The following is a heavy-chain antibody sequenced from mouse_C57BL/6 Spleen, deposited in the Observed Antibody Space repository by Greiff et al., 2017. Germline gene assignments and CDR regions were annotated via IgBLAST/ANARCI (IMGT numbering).Heavy chain of an antibody. Sequence: EVQLVESGEGLVKPGGSLKLSCAASGFTFSSYAMSWVRQTPEKRLEWVAYISSGGDYIYYADTVKGRFTISRDNARNTLYLQMSSLKSEDTAMYYCTRDRDTTVVGYYFDYWGQGTTLTVSS. D-gene: IGHD1-1*01. CDR3: TRDRDTTVVGYYFDY. CDR1: GFTFSSYA. CDR2: ISSGGDYI. J-gene: IGHJ2*01. V-gene: IGHV5-9-1*02.